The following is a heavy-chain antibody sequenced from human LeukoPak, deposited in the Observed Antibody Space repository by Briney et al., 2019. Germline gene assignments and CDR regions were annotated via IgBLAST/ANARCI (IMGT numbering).Heavy chain of an antibody. J-gene: IGHJ3*02. D-gene: IGHD3-3*01. Sequence: SETLSLTCADYGESISGYYWSWIRQPPGKGLEWIGEINHSGNTNYNPSLKSRVTISVDTSKNQFSLRLSSVTAADTAVYYCARGLAFGVAAAFNIWGQGTMVTVSS. CDR1: GESISGYY. CDR2: INHSGNT. CDR3: ARGLAFGVAAAFNI. V-gene: IGHV4-34*01.